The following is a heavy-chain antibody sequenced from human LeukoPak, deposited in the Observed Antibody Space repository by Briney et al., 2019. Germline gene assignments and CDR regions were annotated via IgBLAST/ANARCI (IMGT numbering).Heavy chain of an antibody. J-gene: IGHJ4*02. CDR1: GFSFSNYG. CDR3: NLNSSGTSANFY. CDR2: IYITTSGPYT. Sequence: KTGGPLRLSCAASGFSFSNYGMNWVRQAPGKGLECICSIYITTSGPYTYDADSVKGRFTISRDNAKNSLNLQMDSLRAEDTAVYYCNLNSSGTSANFYWGLGTLVTVSS. D-gene: IGHD3-10*01. V-gene: IGHV3-21*01.